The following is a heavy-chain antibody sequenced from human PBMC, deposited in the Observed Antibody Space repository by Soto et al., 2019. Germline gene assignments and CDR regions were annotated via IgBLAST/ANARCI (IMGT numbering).Heavy chain of an antibody. Sequence: SETLSLTCTVSGGSISSSSYYWGWIRQPPXKGLEWIGSIYYSGSTYYNPSLKSRVTISVDTSKNQFSLKLSSVTAADTAVYYCARIPYDFWSGYYSPNFDYWGQGTLVTVSS. V-gene: IGHV4-39*01. J-gene: IGHJ4*02. D-gene: IGHD3-3*01. CDR3: ARIPYDFWSGYYSPNFDY. CDR2: IYYSGST. CDR1: GGSISSSSYY.